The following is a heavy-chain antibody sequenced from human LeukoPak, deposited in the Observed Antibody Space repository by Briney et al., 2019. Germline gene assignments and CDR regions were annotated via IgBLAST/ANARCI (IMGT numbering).Heavy chain of an antibody. CDR1: GYSISTGYY. CDR2: FYHGGST. D-gene: IGHD5-18*01. V-gene: IGHV4-38-2*02. Sequence: SETLSLTCTVSGYSISTGYYWDWIRQPPGKGLEWIGTFYHGGSTYYNPSLKSRVTISVDTSKNQFSLKLSSVTAADSAVYYCARTTEGGYTYNYFYYYYMDVWGKGTPVTISS. CDR3: ARTTEGGYTYNYFYYYYMDV. J-gene: IGHJ6*03.